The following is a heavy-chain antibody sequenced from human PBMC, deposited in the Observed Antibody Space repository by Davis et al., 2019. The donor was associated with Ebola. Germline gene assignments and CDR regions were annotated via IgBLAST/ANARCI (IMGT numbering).Heavy chain of an antibody. CDR2: IYYSGST. CDR3: ATHRSDQLLFYWFDP. V-gene: IGHV4-39*01. D-gene: IGHD2-2*01. Sequence: ESLKISCAASGFTFSSYSMNWVRQPPGKGLEWIGSIYYSGSTYYNPSLKSRVTISVDTSKNQFSLKLSSVTAADTAVYYCATHRSDQLLFYWFDPWGQGTLVTVSS. CDR1: GFTFSSYSMN. J-gene: IGHJ5*02.